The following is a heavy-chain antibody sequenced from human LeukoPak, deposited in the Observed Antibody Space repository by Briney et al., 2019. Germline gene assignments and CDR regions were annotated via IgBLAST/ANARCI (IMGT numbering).Heavy chain of an antibody. J-gene: IGHJ4*02. Sequence: GGSLRLSCAASGFTFSNYWMSWVRQAPGKGLEWVANIRPDGGERNYVDSVKGRFTISRDNGKNSLYLQMHSLRAEDTAVYYCARDVVGALDYWGQGTLVAVSS. CDR3: ARDVVGALDY. CDR2: IRPDGGER. CDR1: GFTFSNYW. V-gene: IGHV3-7*01. D-gene: IGHD1-26*01.